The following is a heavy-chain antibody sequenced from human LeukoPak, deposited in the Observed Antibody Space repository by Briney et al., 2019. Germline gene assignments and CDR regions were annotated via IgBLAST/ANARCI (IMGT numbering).Heavy chain of an antibody. Sequence: GALRLSCAASGFTFSSYWMSWVRQAPGKGLAWVANIKQDGSEKYYVDSVKGRFTISRDNAKNSLYLQMNSLRAEDTAVYYCAREAKSDDSSGSTNYYGMDVWGQGTTVTVSS. D-gene: IGHD3-22*01. CDR3: AREAKSDDSSGSTNYYGMDV. CDR1: GFTFSSYW. J-gene: IGHJ6*02. CDR2: IKQDGSEK. V-gene: IGHV3-7*01.